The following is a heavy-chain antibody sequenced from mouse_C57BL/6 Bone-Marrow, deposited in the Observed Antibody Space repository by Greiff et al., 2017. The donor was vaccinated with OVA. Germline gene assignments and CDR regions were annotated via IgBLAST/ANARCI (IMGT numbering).Heavy chain of an antibody. V-gene: IGHV5-9-1*02. D-gene: IGHD2-5*01. CDR3: TRDRCSNGGFAY. CDR2: ISSGGDYI. CDR1: GFTFSSYA. J-gene: IGHJ3*01. Sequence: EVHLVESGEGLVKPGGSLKLSCAASGFTFSSYAMSWVRQTPEKRLEWVAYISSGGDYIYYADTVKGRFTISRDNARNTLYLQMSSLESEDTAMYYCTRDRCSNGGFAYWGQGTLVTVSA.